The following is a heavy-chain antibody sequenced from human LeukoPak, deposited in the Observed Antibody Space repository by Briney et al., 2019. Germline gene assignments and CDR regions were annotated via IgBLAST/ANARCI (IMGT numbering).Heavy chain of an antibody. CDR3: ARIGYSYGSIDY. Sequence: PSETLSLTCSVSGGSISSGDYYWGWIRQPPGKGLEWIGTIYYSGSTYCNPSLKSRVTISVDTSKKQFSLKLSSVTAADTAVYYCARIGYSYGSIDYWGQGTLVTVSS. J-gene: IGHJ4*02. CDR2: IYYSGST. D-gene: IGHD5-18*01. V-gene: IGHV4-39*01. CDR1: GGSISSGDYY.